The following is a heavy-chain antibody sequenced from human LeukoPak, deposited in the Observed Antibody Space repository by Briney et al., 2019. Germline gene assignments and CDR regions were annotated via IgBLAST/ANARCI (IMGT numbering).Heavy chain of an antibody. V-gene: IGHV3-73*01. CDR1: GFTFSSYA. CDR3: TYAFWSGYYTRNFDY. J-gene: IGHJ4*02. CDR2: IRSKANSYAT. D-gene: IGHD3-3*01. Sequence: GGSLRLSCAASGFTFSSYAMHWVRQASGKGLEWVGRIRSKANSYATAYAASVKGRFTISRDDSKNTAYLQMNSLKTEDTAVYYCTYAFWSGYYTRNFDYWGQGTLVTVSS.